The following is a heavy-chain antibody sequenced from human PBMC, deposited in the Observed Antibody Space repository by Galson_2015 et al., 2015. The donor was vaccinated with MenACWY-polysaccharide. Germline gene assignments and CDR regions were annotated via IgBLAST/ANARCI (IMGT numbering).Heavy chain of an antibody. CDR2: FDGSGGHP. D-gene: IGHD6-13*01. J-gene: IGHJ5*02. V-gene: IGHV3-23*01. CDR3: AEGLQAGGWSWYFDR. CDR1: GFTFSNYA. Sequence: SLRLSCAASGFTFSNYAMTWVRQAPGKGLEWVSSFDGSGGHPYYADSVRGRLAVSRDDSKNPLYLEMNSLRVDDTAVYYCAEGLQAGGWSWYFDRWGQGTRIIVSS.